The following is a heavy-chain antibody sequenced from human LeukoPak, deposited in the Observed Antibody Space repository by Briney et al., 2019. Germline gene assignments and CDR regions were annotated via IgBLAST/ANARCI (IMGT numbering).Heavy chain of an antibody. CDR3: ARGRGGIAAADIDY. CDR2: IIPIFGTA. Sequence: SVKVSCKASGGTFSSYAISWVRQAPGQELEWMGGIIPIFGTANYAQKFQGRVTITADESTSTAYMELSSLRSEDTAVYYCARGRGGIAAADIDYWGQGTLVTVST. J-gene: IGHJ4*02. D-gene: IGHD6-13*01. CDR1: GGTFSSYA. V-gene: IGHV1-69*13.